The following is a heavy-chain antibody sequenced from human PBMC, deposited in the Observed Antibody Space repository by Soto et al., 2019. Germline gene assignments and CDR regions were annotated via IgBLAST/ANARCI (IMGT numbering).Heavy chain of an antibody. CDR1: GYTFTSYG. D-gene: IGHD3-10*01. Sequence: ASVKVSCKASGYTFTSYGISWVRQAPGQGLEWMGWISAYNGNTNYAQKLQGRVTMTTDTSTSTAYMELSSLRSEDTAVYYCARNHVNYYGSGRSRAFGYWGQGPLVTVSS. CDR2: ISAYNGNT. V-gene: IGHV1-18*01. J-gene: IGHJ4*02. CDR3: ARNHVNYYGSGRSRAFGY.